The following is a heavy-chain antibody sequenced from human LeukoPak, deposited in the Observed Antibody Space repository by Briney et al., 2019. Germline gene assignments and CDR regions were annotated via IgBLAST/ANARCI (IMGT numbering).Heavy chain of an antibody. CDR3: AKGGSYDDAFDI. CDR1: GFTFSSYG. J-gene: IGHJ3*02. V-gene: IGHV3-30*02. CDR2: IRYDGSNK. Sequence: GGSLRLSCAASGFTFSSYGMHWVRQAPGEGLEWVAFIRYDGSNKYYADSVKGRFTISRDNSKNTLYLQMNSLRAEDTAVYYCAKGGSYDDAFDIWGQGTMVTVSS. D-gene: IGHD1-26*01.